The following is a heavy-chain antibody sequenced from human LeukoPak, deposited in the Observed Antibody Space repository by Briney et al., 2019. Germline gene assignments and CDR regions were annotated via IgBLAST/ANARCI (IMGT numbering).Heavy chain of an antibody. CDR2: IIPIFGTA. D-gene: IGHD5-12*01. CDR1: GGTFSSYA. CDR3: ARGEDSGYDWDY. V-gene: IGHV1-69*05. Sequence: GASVKVSCKASGGTFSSYAISWVRQAPGQGLEWMGGIIPIFGTANYARKFQGRVTITTDESTSTAYMELSSLRSEDTAVYYCARGEDSGYDWDYWGQGTLVTVSS. J-gene: IGHJ4*02.